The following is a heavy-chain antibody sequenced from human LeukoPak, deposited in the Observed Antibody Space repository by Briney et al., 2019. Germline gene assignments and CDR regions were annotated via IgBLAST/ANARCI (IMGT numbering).Heavy chain of an antibody. CDR1: GFTFSSYS. CDR2: FSGSSSYI. D-gene: IGHD1-26*01. J-gene: IGHJ3*02. V-gene: IGHV3-21*01. CDR3: AIDGKMDAFDI. Sequence: GGSLRLSCASSGFTFSSYSMHWLRQARGKGLEWCSPFSGSSSYIYFEDSVESRFTISRDNAKNPLYVQMNGLRAEDTGVYYCAIDGKMDAFDIWGQGTMVTVSS.